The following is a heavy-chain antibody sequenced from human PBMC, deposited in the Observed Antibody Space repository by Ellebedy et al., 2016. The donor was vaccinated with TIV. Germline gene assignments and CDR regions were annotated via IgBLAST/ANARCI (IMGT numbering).Heavy chain of an antibody. Sequence: MPSETLSLTCTVSGGSVSSGGYSWVCLRQHPGKGLEWIGFMCYTGNTYYNPSLKSRVTISVDTSKNQFSLKLSSVTAADTAVYYCARNVGWPGTFDYWGQGTLVTVSS. J-gene: IGHJ4*02. D-gene: IGHD2-15*01. V-gene: IGHV4-31*03. CDR2: MCYTGNT. CDR1: GGSVSSGGYS. CDR3: ARNVGWPGTFDY.